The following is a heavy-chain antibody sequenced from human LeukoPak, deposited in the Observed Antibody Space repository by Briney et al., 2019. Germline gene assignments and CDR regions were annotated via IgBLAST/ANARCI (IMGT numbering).Heavy chain of an antibody. V-gene: IGHV3-30-3*01. J-gene: IGHJ5*02. CDR3: ARASGYDSAPSTFDP. D-gene: IGHD5-12*01. CDR2: ISYDGSNK. Sequence: GGSLRLSCAASGFTFSSYAMHWVRQAPGKGLEWVAVISYDGSNKYYADSVKGRFTISRDNAKNSLYLQMNSLRAEDTAVYYCARASGYDSAPSTFDPWGQGTLVTVSS. CDR1: GFTFSSYA.